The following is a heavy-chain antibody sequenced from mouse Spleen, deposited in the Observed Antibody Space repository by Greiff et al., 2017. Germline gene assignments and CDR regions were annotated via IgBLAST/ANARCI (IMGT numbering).Heavy chain of an antibody. V-gene: IGHV1-55*01. J-gene: IGHJ2*01. D-gene: IGHD4-1*01. CDR3: ARGKTGTRGYFDY. CDR2: IYPGSGST. Sequence: VQLQESGAELVKPGASVKMSCKASGYTFTSYWITWVKQRPGQGLEWIGDIYPGSGSTNYNEKFKSKATLTVDTSSSTAYMQLSSLTSEDSAVYYCARGKTGTRGYFDYWGQGTTLTVSS. CDR1: GYTFTSYW.